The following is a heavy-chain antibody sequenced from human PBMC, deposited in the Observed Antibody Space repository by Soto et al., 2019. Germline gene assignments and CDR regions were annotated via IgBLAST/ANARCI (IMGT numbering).Heavy chain of an antibody. CDR1: GFTFSNAW. Sequence: GGSLRLSCAASGFTFSNAWMNWVRQAPGKGLEWVGRIKSKTDGGTTDYAAPVKGRFTISSDDSKNTLYLQMNSLKTEDTAVYYCTTDSSRRAAAGTLPGYYYYGMDVWGQGTTVTVSS. CDR2: IKSKTDGGTT. D-gene: IGHD6-13*01. V-gene: IGHV3-15*07. CDR3: TTDSSRRAAAGTLPGYYYYGMDV. J-gene: IGHJ6*02.